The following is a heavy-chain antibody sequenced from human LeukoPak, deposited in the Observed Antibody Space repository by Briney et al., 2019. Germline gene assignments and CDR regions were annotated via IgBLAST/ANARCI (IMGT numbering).Heavy chain of an antibody. CDR1: GGSISSYY. J-gene: IGHJ4*02. CDR2: IYYSGST. D-gene: IGHD1-26*01. Sequence: SETLSLTCTVSGGSISSYYWGWIRQPPGKGLEWIGSIYYSGSTYYNPSLKSRVTISVDTSKNQFSLKLSSVTAADTAVYYCARDLPGHSGSYSDYFDYWGQGTLVTVSS. V-gene: IGHV4-39*07. CDR3: ARDLPGHSGSYSDYFDY.